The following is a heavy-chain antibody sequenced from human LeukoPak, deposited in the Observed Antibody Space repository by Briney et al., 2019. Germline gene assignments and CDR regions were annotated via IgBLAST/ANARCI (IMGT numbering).Heavy chain of an antibody. CDR2: INHSGST. D-gene: IGHD2-15*01. CDR3: ASYCSGGSCYSAGGDAFDI. Sequence: PSETLSPTCAVYGGSFSGYYWSWIRQPPGKGLEWIGEINHSGSTNYNPSLKSRVTISVDTSKNQFSLKLSSVTAADTAVYYCASYCSGGSCYSAGGDAFDIWGQGTMVTVSS. CDR1: GGSFSGYY. V-gene: IGHV4-34*01. J-gene: IGHJ3*02.